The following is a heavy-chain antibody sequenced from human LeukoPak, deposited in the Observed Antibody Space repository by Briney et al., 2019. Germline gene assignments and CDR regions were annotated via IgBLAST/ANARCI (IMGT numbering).Heavy chain of an antibody. CDR3: ARGPRRSPTLTSPFHDAFDI. V-gene: IGHV4-34*01. Sequence: MASETLSLTCAVYGGSFSGYYWSWIRQPPGKGLEWIGEINHSGSTNYNPSLKSRVTISVDTSKNQFSLKLSSVTAADTAVYYCARGPRRSPTLTSPFHDAFDIWGQGTMVTVSS. D-gene: IGHD6-6*01. CDR2: INHSGST. CDR1: GGSFSGYY. J-gene: IGHJ3*02.